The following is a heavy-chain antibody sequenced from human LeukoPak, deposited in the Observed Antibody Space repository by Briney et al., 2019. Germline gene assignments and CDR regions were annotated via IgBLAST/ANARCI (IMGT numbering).Heavy chain of an antibody. V-gene: IGHV6-1*01. CDR3: SLARAEYHYGMDV. Sequence: SQTLSLTCVISGDSFSSISVAWNWIRQSPSRGLEWLGRTYYRSKWYYESAVSVKSLINISPDTSKNQFSLHLTSVTPEDTAVYYCSLARAEYHYGMDVWGQGTTVTVSS. J-gene: IGHJ6*02. D-gene: IGHD3-16*02. CDR2: TYYRSKWYY. CDR1: GDSFSSISVA.